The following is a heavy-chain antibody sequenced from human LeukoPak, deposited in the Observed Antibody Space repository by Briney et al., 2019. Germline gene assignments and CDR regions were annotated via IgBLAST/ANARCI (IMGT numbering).Heavy chain of an antibody. V-gene: IGHV1-18*01. CDR1: GYTFTSYG. D-gene: IGHD3-22*01. Sequence: ASVKVSCRASGYTFTSYGISWVRQAPGQGLEWMGWISAYNGNTNYAQELQGRVTMTTDTSTSTAYMELRSLRSDDTAVYYCARESSYDSSGYYYHYFDYWGQGTLVTVSS. CDR2: ISAYNGNT. J-gene: IGHJ4*02. CDR3: ARESSYDSSGYYYHYFDY.